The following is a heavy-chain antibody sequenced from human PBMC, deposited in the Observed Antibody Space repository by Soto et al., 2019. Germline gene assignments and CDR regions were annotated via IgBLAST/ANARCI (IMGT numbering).Heavy chain of an antibody. CDR2: IWYDGET. CDR1: GFTFSSFG. J-gene: IGHJ4*02. V-gene: IGHV3-33*01. Sequence: QVQLVESGGGVVQPGRSPRLSCTAAGFTFSSFGIHWVRQAPGKGREWVATIWYDGETKYAESVKGRFTIARDNSKNTVDLQMSNVRVEDTAMFFCARDSGVGGGYYYHWGRGALGTVSP. CDR3: ARDSGVGGGYYYH. D-gene: IGHD1-26*01.